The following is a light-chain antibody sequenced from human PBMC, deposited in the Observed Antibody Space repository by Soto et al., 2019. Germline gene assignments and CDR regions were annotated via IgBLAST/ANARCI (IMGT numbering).Light chain of an antibody. CDR2: DAS. Sequence: EIVSTQSPATPSLSPGERATPSCRASQSVSSYFAWYQQKPGQAPRLLIYDASNRATGIPARFSGSGSGTDFTLTISSLEPEDFAVYYCQQRGNWPLTFGQGTKVDIK. CDR1: QSVSSY. CDR3: QQRGNWPLT. V-gene: IGKV3-11*01. J-gene: IGKJ1*01.